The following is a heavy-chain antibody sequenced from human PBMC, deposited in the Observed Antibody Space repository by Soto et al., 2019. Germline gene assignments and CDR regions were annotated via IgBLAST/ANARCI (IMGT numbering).Heavy chain of an antibody. CDR3: ATQLLWFGESYTDY. CDR1: GFTFSSYA. V-gene: IGHV3-64*01. J-gene: IGHJ4*02. Sequence: EVQLVESGGGLVQPGGSQRLSCAASGFTFSSYAMHWVRQAPGKGLEYVSAISSNGGSTYYANSVKGRFTISRDNSKNTLYLQMGSLRAEDMAVYYCATQLLWFGESYTDYWGQGTLVTVSS. D-gene: IGHD3-10*01. CDR2: ISSNGGST.